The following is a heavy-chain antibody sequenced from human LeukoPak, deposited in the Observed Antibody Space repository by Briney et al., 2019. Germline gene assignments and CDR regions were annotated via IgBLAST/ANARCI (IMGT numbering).Heavy chain of an antibody. CDR2: ISAYNGNT. D-gene: IGHD6-13*01. J-gene: IGHJ4*02. CDR3: ARDRPQYSSSWYYFDY. V-gene: IGHV1-18*01. CDR1: GCTFTSYG. Sequence: ASVKVSCKASGCTFTSYGISWVRQAPGQGLERMGWISAYNGNTNYAQKLQGRVTMTTDTSTSTAYMELRSLRSDDTAVYYCARDRPQYSSSWYYFDYWGQGTLVTVSS.